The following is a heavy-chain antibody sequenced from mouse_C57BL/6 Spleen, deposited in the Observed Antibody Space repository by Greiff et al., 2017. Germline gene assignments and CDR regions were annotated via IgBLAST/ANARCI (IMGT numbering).Heavy chain of an antibody. CDR2: IYPGGGDT. CDR1: GYAFSSSW. CDR3: AREERYSKVYAMDY. Sequence: VQLQQSGPELVKPGASVKISCKASGYAFSSSWMNWVKQRPGKGLEWIGRIYPGGGDTNYNGKFKGKATLTADKSSSTAYMPLSSLTSEDSAVYFCAREERYSKVYAMDYWGQGTSVTVSS. D-gene: IGHD2-5*01. V-gene: IGHV1-82*01. J-gene: IGHJ4*01.